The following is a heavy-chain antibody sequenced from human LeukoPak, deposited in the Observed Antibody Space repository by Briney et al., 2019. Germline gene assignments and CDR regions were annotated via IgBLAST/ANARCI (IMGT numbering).Heavy chain of an antibody. V-gene: IGHV3-11*06. Sequence: PGGSLRLSCAASGFTFSDYYMSWIRQAPGKGLEWVSYISSSSSYTNYADSVKGRFTISRDNAKNSLYLQMNSLRAEDTAVYYCARGYSYGSPYFDFWGQGSLVTVSS. D-gene: IGHD5-18*01. CDR1: GFTFSDYY. CDR2: ISSSSSYT. CDR3: ARGYSYGSPYFDF. J-gene: IGHJ4*02.